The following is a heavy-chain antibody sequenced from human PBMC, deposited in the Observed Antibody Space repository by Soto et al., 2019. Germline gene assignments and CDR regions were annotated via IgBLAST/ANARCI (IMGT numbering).Heavy chain of an antibody. V-gene: IGHV4-61*01. Sequence: QVQLQESGPGLVKPSETLSLTCTVSGGSVSSGSYYWSWIRQPPGKGLEWIGYIYYSGSTNYNPSLKSRVTISVDTSKNQFSLKLSSVTAADTAVYYCAREPRSGYDYLGDYWGQGTLVTVSS. CDR2: IYYSGST. J-gene: IGHJ4*02. CDR3: AREPRSGYDYLGDY. CDR1: GGSVSSGSYY. D-gene: IGHD5-12*01.